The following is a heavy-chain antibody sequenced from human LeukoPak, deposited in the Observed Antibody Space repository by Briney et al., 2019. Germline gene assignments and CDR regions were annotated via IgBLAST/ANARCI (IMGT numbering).Heavy chain of an antibody. CDR2: INWNGGST. CDR3: ARGLTYYDFWRAFDY. CDR1: GFTFDDYG. V-gene: IGHV3-20*04. D-gene: IGHD3-3*01. Sequence: GGSLRLSCAASGFTFDDYGMSWVRQAPGKGLEWVSGINWNGGSTGYADSVKGRFTISRDNANNSLYLQMNSLRAEDTALYYCARGLTYYDFWRAFDYWGQGTLVTVSS. J-gene: IGHJ4*02.